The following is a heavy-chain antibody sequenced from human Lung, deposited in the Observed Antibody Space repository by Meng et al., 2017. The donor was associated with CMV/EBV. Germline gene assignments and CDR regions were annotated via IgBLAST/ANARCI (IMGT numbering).Heavy chain of an antibody. CDR2: TYYTSKWYN. V-gene: IGHV6-1*02. CDR3: ARSGSSGWMDY. Sequence: LRQLGQGWVDSGQTLCSLCVSSADSVSSISADWNWFRRSPSRGVEWLVRTYYTSKWYNGYAVSVKSRITINPDTSKNQFSLQLNSVTPEDTAMYYCARSGSSGWMDYWGQGTLVTVSS. D-gene: IGHD6-19*01. CDR1: ADSVSSISAD. J-gene: IGHJ4*02.